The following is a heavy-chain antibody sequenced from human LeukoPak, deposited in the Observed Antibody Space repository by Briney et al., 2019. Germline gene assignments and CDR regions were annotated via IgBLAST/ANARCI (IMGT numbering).Heavy chain of an antibody. CDR3: ANPLGATVVKSRPDY. V-gene: IGHV3-23*01. CDR1: GFTFSSYA. J-gene: IGHJ4*02. CDR2: ISGSGGST. D-gene: IGHD4-23*01. Sequence: GGSLRLSCAASGFTFSSYAMSWVRQAPGKGLEWVSAISGSGGSTYYADSVKGRFTISRDNSKSTLYLQMNSLRAEDTAVYYCANPLGATVVKSRPDYWGQGTLVTVSS.